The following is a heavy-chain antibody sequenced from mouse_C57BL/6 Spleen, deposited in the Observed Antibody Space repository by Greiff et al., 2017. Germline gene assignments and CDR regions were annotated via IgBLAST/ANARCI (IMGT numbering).Heavy chain of an antibody. D-gene: IGHD2-14*01. V-gene: IGHV1-59*01. CDR2: IDPSDSYT. Sequence: QVQLQQPGAELVRPGTSVKLSCKASGYTFTSYWMNWVKQRPGQGLEWIGVIDPSDSYTNYNQKFKGKATLTVDTSSSPAYMQLSSLTSEDSAVYDSARTYRNDGYFDYWGQGTTLTVSS. CDR3: ARTYRNDGYFDY. CDR1: GYTFTSYW. J-gene: IGHJ2*01.